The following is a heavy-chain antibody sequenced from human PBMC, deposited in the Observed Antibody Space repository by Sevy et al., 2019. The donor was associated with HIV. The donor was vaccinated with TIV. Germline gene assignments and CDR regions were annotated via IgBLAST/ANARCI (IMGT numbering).Heavy chain of an antibody. V-gene: IGHV3-7*03. J-gene: IGHJ6*02. CDR3: ARDCSSTSCLWGMDV. CDR2: IKLDGSEK. Sequence: GGSLRLSCAASGFTFSSYSMNWVRQAPGKGLEWVANIKLDGSEKYYVDSVKGRFTISRDNAKNSLYLQMSSLRAEDTAVYYCARDCSSTSCLWGMDVWGQGTTVTVSS. D-gene: IGHD2-2*01. CDR1: GFTFSSYS.